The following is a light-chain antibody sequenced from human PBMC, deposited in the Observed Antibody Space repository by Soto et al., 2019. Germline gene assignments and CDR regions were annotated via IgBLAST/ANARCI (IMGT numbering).Light chain of an antibody. CDR1: QSVSSY. J-gene: IGKJ5*01. Sequence: EFVLTQSPATLSLSPGERATLSCGASQSVSSYLAWYQQKPGQAPRLLIYDASNRATGIPARFSGTGSGTDFTLTINNLEPEDFAVYYCQVRTNWSIAFGRGTRLEI. CDR3: QVRTNWSIA. V-gene: IGKV3-11*01. CDR2: DAS.